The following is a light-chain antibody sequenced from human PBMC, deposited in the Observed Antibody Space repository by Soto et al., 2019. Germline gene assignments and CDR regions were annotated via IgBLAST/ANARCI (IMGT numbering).Light chain of an antibody. CDR3: QQRSNWPPT. CDR1: QSITNY. J-gene: IGKJ5*01. Sequence: EIVLTQSPATLSLYPGQRATLSCRASQSITNYLAWYQQKPGQAPRLLIYDASNRATGIPARFSGSGSGTDFTLTISSLEPEDFAIYYCQQRSNWPPTFGQGTRLDIK. CDR2: DAS. V-gene: IGKV3-11*01.